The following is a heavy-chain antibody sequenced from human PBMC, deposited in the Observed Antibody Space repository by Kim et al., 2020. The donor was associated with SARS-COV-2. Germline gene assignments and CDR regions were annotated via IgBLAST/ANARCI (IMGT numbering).Heavy chain of an antibody. D-gene: IGHD3-22*01. J-gene: IGHJ4*02. V-gene: IGHV3-23*01. Sequence: GGSLRLSCAASGFTFSSYAMSWVRQAPGKGLEWVSAISGSGGSTYYADSVRGRFTISRDNSKNTLYLQMNSLRAEDTAVYYCAKRLGWVYYYDSSGYSWGWGQGSLVTVSS. CDR3: AKRLGWVYYYDSSGYSWG. CDR1: GFTFSSYA. CDR2: ISGSGGST.